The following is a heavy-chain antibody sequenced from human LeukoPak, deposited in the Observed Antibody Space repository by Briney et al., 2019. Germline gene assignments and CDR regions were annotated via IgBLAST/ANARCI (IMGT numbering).Heavy chain of an antibody. D-gene: IGHD2-2*01. CDR3: TRDPRFSISWFSDY. V-gene: IGHV3-49*03. J-gene: IGHJ4*02. Sequence: GGSLRLSCAASGFTFSSYAMSWFRQAPGKGLEWVGVIRGKAFGGTTDYVASVKGRFTISRDDSESIAYLQMDSLKNEDTAVYYCTRDPRFSISWFSDYWGQGTLVTVSS. CDR1: GFTFSSYA. CDR2: IRGKAFGGTT.